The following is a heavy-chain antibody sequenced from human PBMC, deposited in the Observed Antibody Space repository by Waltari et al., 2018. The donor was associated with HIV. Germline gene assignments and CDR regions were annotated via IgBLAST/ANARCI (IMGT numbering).Heavy chain of an antibody. CDR1: GFTFSSYS. J-gene: IGHJ5*02. D-gene: IGHD3-9*01. CDR2: ISSSSSYI. V-gene: IGHV3-21*01. CDR3: ARDPRSFDWWGVNWFDP. Sequence: EVQLVESGGGLVKPGGSLRLSCAASGFTFSSYSMNWVRQAPGKGLEWVSSISSSSSYIYYADSVKGRFTISRDNAKNSLYLQMNSLRAEDTAVYYCARDPRSFDWWGVNWFDPWGQGTLVTVSS.